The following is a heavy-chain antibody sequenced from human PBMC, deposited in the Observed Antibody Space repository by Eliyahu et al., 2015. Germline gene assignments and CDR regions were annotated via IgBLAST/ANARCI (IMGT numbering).Heavy chain of an antibody. J-gene: IGHJ4*02. D-gene: IGHD4/OR15-4a*01. CDR1: XFTSTISS. CDR3: AKERGRDYVITKIDY. CDR2: ISGGGGST. V-gene: IGHV3-23*01. Sequence: EVQLLESGGGLVQPGGSLRLSCAASXFTSTISSLAXVRQAPGKGAGWVSTISGGGGSTYYADSVKGRFTISRDNSKNTLYLQMNTLRAEDTAVYYCAKERGRDYVITKIDYWGQGTLVTVSS.